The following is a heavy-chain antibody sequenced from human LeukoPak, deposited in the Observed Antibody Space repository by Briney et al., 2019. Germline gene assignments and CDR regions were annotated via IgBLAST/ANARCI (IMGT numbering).Heavy chain of an antibody. CDR2: ICWNSGSI. J-gene: IGHJ6*03. V-gene: IGHV3-9*01. Sequence: GGSLRLSCAASGFTFDDYAMHWVRQAPGKGLEWVSGICWNSGSIGYADSLKGRFTIARDHAKNSLYLQMNIRRPWDPAVYYCARRSASSFVYHYYYMDVWGKRTTVTVSS. CDR3: ARRSASSFVYHYYYMDV. D-gene: IGHD6-25*01. CDR1: GFTFDDYA.